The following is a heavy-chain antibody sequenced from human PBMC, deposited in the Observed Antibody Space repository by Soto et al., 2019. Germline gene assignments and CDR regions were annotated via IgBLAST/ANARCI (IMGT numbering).Heavy chain of an antibody. J-gene: IGHJ3*02. Sequence: QVQLVQSGAEVKKPGSSVKVSCKDSGGTFSTYSMFWVRQAPGQGLEWMGRIIPMLGVRNYAQRFQDRVTITADKSKATVHMELSSLRSEDTALYYCTIGSWSGAVFDIWGQGTMVTVSS. D-gene: IGHD6-19*01. CDR3: TIGSWSGAVFDI. CDR2: IIPMLGVR. CDR1: GGTFSTYS. V-gene: IGHV1-69*02.